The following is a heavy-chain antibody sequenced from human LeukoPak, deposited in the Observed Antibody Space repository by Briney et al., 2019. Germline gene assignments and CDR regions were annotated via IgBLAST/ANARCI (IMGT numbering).Heavy chain of an antibody. CDR2: VLDSERT. J-gene: IGHJ4*02. D-gene: IGHD5-18*01. Sequence: PSETLSLTCTVSGGSISTHYWSWIRQPPGKGLEWIGYVLDSERTKVNPSLKSRATLSADTSKNQFSLRLTSVTAADSAVYYCATIKRGSIFGYFDFWGQGVLVTVSS. V-gene: IGHV4-59*11. CDR1: GGSISTHY. CDR3: ATIKRGSIFGYFDF.